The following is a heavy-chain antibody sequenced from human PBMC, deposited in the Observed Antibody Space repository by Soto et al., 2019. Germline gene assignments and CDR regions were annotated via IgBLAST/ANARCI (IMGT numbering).Heavy chain of an antibody. CDR1: GYTFTTYA. D-gene: IGHD6-19*01. V-gene: IGHV1-3*01. CDR3: ARESGSSGWYYIDY. CDR2: IHAGNGNT. Sequence: ASVKVSCKASGYTFTTYAMHWVRQAPGQRPEWMGWIHAGNGNTKYSQNFQGRVTITRDTSASTAYMELSSLRSEDTAVYYCARESGSSGWYYIDYWGQGTLVTVSS. J-gene: IGHJ4*02.